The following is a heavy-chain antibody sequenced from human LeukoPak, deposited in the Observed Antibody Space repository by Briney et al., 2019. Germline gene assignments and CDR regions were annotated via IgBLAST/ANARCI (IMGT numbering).Heavy chain of an antibody. CDR1: GFTFSSYA. CDR3: AKEPPQGYYYDSSGFFDY. D-gene: IGHD3-22*01. Sequence: QSGGSLRLSCAASGFTFSSYAMSWVRQAPGKGLEWVSAISGSGGSTYYADSVKGRFTISRDNSKNTLYLQMNSLRAEDTAVYYCAKEPPQGYYYDSSGFFDYWGQGTLVTVSS. J-gene: IGHJ4*02. CDR2: ISGSGGST. V-gene: IGHV3-23*01.